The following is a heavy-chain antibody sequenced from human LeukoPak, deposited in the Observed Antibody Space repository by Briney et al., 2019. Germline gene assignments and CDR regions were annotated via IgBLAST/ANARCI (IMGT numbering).Heavy chain of an antibody. D-gene: IGHD3-22*01. Sequence: PGGSLRLSCAASGFTLKNYAMSWVRQAQGKGLEWVSSISVSGDTTYYADSVKGRFTISRDNFKNTLYLQMNSLRAEDTAVYYCAKDQGSGYYSSEYFQHWGQGTLVTVSS. CDR2: ISVSGDTT. CDR1: GFTLKNYA. J-gene: IGHJ1*01. V-gene: IGHV3-23*01. CDR3: AKDQGSGYYSSEYFQH.